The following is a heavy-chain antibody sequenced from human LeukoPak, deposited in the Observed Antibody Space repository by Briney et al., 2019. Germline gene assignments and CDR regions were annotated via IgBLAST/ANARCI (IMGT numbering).Heavy chain of an antibody. D-gene: IGHD2-2*02. V-gene: IGHV3-21*01. CDR2: ISSSSSYI. Sequence: PGGCLRLSCAASGFTFSSYSMNWVRQAPGKGLEWVSSISSSSSYIYYADSVKGRFTISRDNAKNSLYLQMNSLRAEDTAVYYCARGEGFYCSSTSCYTHWGQGTLVTVSS. CDR3: ARGEGFYCSSTSCYTH. CDR1: GFTFSSYS. J-gene: IGHJ4*02.